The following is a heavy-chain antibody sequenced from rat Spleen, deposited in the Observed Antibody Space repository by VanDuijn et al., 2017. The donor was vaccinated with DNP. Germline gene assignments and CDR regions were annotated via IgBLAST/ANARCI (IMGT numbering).Heavy chain of an antibody. D-gene: IGHD1-2*01. CDR2: ISTGGGNT. V-gene: IGHV5S23*01. Sequence: EVQLVESGGGLVQPGRSLKLSCAASGFTFSNYDMAWVRQAPTKGLEWVASISTGGGNTYYRDSVKGRLTISRDNAKSTLYLQMDSLRSEYTATYYCARHDYSSYIFDYWGQGVMVTVSS. CDR1: GFTFSNYD. CDR3: ARHDYSSYIFDY. J-gene: IGHJ2*01.